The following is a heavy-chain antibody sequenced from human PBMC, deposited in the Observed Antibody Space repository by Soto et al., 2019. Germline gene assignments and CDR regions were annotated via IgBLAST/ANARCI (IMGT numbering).Heavy chain of an antibody. Sequence: SQTLSLTCAISGDSVSSNTAAWSWIRQSPSRGLEWLGKTYYRSKWYHDYPVSVKSRITIYPDSSQNQISLHLNSVTPEDTAVYYCARESSRSYERFRPNSCYCGVDVWGRGTTVTVSS. D-gene: IGHD6-19*01. CDR1: GDSVSSNTAA. V-gene: IGHV6-1*01. CDR3: ARESSRSYERFRPNSCYCGVDV. J-gene: IGHJ6*02. CDR2: TYYRSKWYH.